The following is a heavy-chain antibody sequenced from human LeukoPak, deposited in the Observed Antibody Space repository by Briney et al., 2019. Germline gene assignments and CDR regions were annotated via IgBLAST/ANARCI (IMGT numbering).Heavy chain of an antibody. Sequence: GGSLRLSCAASGFAFSGFWMHWVRQAPGKGLVWVSSINSDGSNTIYAESVKGRFTISRDNAKNSLYLQMNSLRAEDTAVYYCARRYCSSTSCLLDYWGQGTLVTVSS. V-gene: IGHV3-74*01. D-gene: IGHD2-2*01. J-gene: IGHJ4*02. CDR3: ARRYCSSTSCLLDY. CDR1: GFAFSGFW. CDR2: INSDGSNT.